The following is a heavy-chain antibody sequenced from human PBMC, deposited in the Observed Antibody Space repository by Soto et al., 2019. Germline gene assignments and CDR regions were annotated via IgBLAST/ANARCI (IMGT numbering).Heavy chain of an antibody. D-gene: IGHD3-9*01. CDR3: VRDLSRRGRVIIGSDYYYGMDV. CDR2: INPNSGGT. Sequence: QVQLVQSGAEVKKPGASVKVSCKASGYTFTGYYMHWVRQAPGQGLEWMGWINPNSGGTNYAQKFQGWVTMTRDTSISTAYMELSRLRSDDTAVYYCVRDLSRRGRVIIGSDYYYGMDVWGQGTTVTVSS. CDR1: GYTFTGYY. J-gene: IGHJ6*02. V-gene: IGHV1-2*04.